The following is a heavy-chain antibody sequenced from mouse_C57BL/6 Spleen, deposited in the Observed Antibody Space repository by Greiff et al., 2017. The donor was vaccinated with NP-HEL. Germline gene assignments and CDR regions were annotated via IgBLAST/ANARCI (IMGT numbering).Heavy chain of an antibody. J-gene: IGHJ1*03. V-gene: IGHV1-80*01. D-gene: IGHD1-1*01. Sequence: VQLQQSGAELVKPGASVKISCKASGYAFSSYWMNWVKQRPGKGLEWIGQIYPGDGDTNYNGKFKGKATLTADKSSSTAYMQLSSLTSEDSAVYFCASSGYYGSSYVGWYFDVWGTRTTVTVSS. CDR2: IYPGDGDT. CDR1: GYAFSSYW. CDR3: ASSGYYGSSYVGWYFDV.